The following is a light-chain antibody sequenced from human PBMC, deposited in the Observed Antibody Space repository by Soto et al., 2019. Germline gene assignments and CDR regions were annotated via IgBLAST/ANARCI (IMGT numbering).Light chain of an antibody. CDR2: G. Sequence: QSVLTHPPSVSGAPGQRVTISCTGSSSNIGAGYPVHWYQQLPGTAPKLLVAGNRPSGVPDRFSGSESGNTASLTISGLQAEDEADYYCCSYAGSSNYVFGTGTKVTVL. V-gene: IGLV1-40*01. CDR3: CSYAGSSNYV. CDR1: SSNIGAGYP. J-gene: IGLJ1*01.